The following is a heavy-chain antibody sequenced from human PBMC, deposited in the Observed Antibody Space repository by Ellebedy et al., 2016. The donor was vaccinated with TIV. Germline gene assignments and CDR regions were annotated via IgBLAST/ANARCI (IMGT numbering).Heavy chain of an antibody. J-gene: IGHJ5*02. CDR1: GYTFTGYY. V-gene: IGHV1-2*02. Sequence: AASVKVSCKASGYTFTGYYIHWVRQVPGQGLEWMGWINPKSGATNYAQKFLARVTMTRDTSISTVYMELTRLRSDDTAVYYCARGAANVAFGELYDWFHPWGQGSLVPVSS. CDR3: ARGAANVAFGELYDWFHP. CDR2: INPKSGAT. D-gene: IGHD3-10*01.